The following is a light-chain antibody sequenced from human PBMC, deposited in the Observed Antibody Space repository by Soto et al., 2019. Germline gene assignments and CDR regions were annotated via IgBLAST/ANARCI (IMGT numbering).Light chain of an antibody. CDR3: QPYDNTPGAV. CDR2: EDN. CDR1: SGSFASNY. Sequence: NFMLTQPHSVSESPGKTVTISCTRSSGSFASNYVQWYQQRPGSAPTTVIYEDNQRPSGVPDRFSGSIDSSSNSASLTISGLRAEDEADYYCQPYDNTPGAVFGGGTQLAVL. J-gene: IGLJ7*01. V-gene: IGLV6-57*03.